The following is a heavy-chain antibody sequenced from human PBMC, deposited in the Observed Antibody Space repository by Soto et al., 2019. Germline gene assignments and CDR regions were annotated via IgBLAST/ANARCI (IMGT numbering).Heavy chain of an antibody. J-gene: IGHJ4*02. CDR1: GYTFTSYG. D-gene: IGHD3-3*01. Sequence: ASVKVSCKASGYTFTSYGISWVRQAPGQGLEWMGWISAYNGNTNYAQKLQGRVTMTTVTSTSTAYMELRSLRSDDTAVYYCARDRGDFWSGTYYFDYWGQGTLVTVSS. CDR3: ARDRGDFWSGTYYFDY. CDR2: ISAYNGNT. V-gene: IGHV1-18*04.